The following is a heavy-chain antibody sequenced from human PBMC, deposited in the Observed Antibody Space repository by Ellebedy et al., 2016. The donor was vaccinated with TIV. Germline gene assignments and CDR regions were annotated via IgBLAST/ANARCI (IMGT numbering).Heavy chain of an antibody. CDR2: IYYSGNT. Sequence: MPGGSLRLSCTVSGGSINSNISSWGWIRQPPGKGLEWIGSIYYSGNTYFNPSLKSRVTISVDTSKNQLSLRLSSVTAADTAVYYCARTFSPHCSSGVCYMAYYFDYWGQGTLVTVSS. CDR1: GGSINSNISS. CDR3: ARTFSPHCSSGVCYMAYYFDY. J-gene: IGHJ4*02. D-gene: IGHD2-8*01. V-gene: IGHV4-39*01.